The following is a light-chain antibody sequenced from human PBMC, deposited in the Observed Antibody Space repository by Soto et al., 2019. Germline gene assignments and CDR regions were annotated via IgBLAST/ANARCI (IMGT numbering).Light chain of an antibody. CDR2: GAS. CDR1: QSVSNN. Sequence: EIVMTQSPATLSVSPGERATLSCRASQSVSNNLAWYQQKPGQAPRLLIYGASTRATGIPARFSGSGSGTEFTLTVSSLQSEDFAVYCCQQYNPWPRTFGQGTKVEIK. CDR3: QQYNPWPRT. V-gene: IGKV3-15*01. J-gene: IGKJ1*01.